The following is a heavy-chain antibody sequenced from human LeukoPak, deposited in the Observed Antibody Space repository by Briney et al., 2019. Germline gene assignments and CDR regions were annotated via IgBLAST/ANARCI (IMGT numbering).Heavy chain of an antibody. Sequence: GGSLRLSCAASGFTFSSYAMSWVRQAPGKGLEWVSAISGSGGSTYYADSVKGRFTISRDNSKNTLYLQMNSLRAEDTAVYYCAGQYCSGGSCQLDYWGQGTLVTVS. CDR3: AGQYCSGGSCQLDY. J-gene: IGHJ4*02. CDR2: ISGSGGST. D-gene: IGHD2-15*01. V-gene: IGHV3-23*01. CDR1: GFTFSSYA.